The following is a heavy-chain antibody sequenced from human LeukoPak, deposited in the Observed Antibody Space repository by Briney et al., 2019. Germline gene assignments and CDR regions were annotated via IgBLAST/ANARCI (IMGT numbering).Heavy chain of an antibody. CDR2: INPNSGGT. CDR1: GYTFTGYY. Sequence: ASVKVSCKASGYTFTGYYLYWVRQAPGQGLEWMGRINPNSGGTNYAQKFQGRVTMTRDTSISTAYMELSSLRSDNTAVFYCARRIAAAGHFDYWGQGTLVTVSS. D-gene: IGHD6-13*01. CDR3: ARRIAAAGHFDY. V-gene: IGHV1-2*06. J-gene: IGHJ4*02.